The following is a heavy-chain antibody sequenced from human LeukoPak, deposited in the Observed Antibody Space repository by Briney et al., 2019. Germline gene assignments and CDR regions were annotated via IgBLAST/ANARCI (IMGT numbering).Heavy chain of an antibody. V-gene: IGHV4-59*08. D-gene: IGHD5-18*01. J-gene: IGHJ2*01. Sequence: SETLSLICTVSGGSISSYYWSWIRQPPGKGLEWIGYIYHSGSTNYNPSLKSRVTISVDTSKNQFSLKLSSVTAADTAVYYCARHYGYSYGYWYFDLWGRGTLVTVSS. CDR2: IYHSGST. CDR1: GGSISSYY. CDR3: ARHYGYSYGYWYFDL.